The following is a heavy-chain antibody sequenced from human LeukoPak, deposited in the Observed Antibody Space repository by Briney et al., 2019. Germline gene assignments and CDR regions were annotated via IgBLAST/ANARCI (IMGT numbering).Heavy chain of an antibody. CDR2: IKQDGSEK. CDR3: VRAMDV. J-gene: IGHJ6*02. Sequence: GGSPRLSCTASGFTFTNYWLNWVRQAPGKGLEWVADIKQDGSEKYYVDSVKGRFTISRDNAKNSLYLQMNSLRVEDTAVYYCVRAMDVWGQGTTVTVSS. V-gene: IGHV3-7*03. CDR1: GFTFTNYW.